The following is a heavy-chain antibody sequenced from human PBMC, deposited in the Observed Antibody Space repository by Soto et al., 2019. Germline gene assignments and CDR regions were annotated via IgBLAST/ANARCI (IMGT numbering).Heavy chain of an antibody. V-gene: IGHV3-23*01. CDR2: IGSSGDST. CDR1: GFTFSNYA. Sequence: PGGALRLSCAASGFTFSNYAMSWVRQAPGRGLEWVSAIGSSGDSTYYADSVKGRFTIARDNSKNTLYLQMNSLRAEDTAVYYCAKDRRITMVRGFDYWGQGTLVTVSS. CDR3: AKDRRITMVRGFDY. J-gene: IGHJ4*02. D-gene: IGHD3-10*01.